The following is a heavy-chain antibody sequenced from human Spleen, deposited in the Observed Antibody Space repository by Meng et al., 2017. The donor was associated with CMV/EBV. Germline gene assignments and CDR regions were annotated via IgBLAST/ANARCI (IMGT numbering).Heavy chain of an antibody. J-gene: IGHJ4*02. CDR2: IKQDGSEK. D-gene: IGHD4/OR15-4a*01. CDR3: ARGFGALVY. Sequence: GESLKISCAASGFTFGGYCMNWVRQAPGKGLEWVANIKQDGSEKYYVDSVKGRFTISRDNAKNSLYLQMNSLRAEDTAVYFCARGFGALVYWGQGTLVTVSS. V-gene: IGHV3-7*01. CDR1: GFTFGGYC.